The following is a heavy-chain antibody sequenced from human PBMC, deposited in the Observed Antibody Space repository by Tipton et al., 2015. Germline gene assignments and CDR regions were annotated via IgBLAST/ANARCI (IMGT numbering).Heavy chain of an antibody. CDR3: ARDLRPLTTRDYNAMDV. CDR1: GFTFDDYA. V-gene: IGHV3-43D*04. D-gene: IGHD4-11*01. Sequence: GSLRLSCAAPGFTFDDYAMHWVRQTPGKGLEWVSLISWDGFSTYYADSVKGRFTISRDIFKNTLYLQMDSLRAEDTAVYYCARDLRPLTTRDYNAMDVWGQGTTVTVSS. J-gene: IGHJ6*02. CDR2: ISWDGFST.